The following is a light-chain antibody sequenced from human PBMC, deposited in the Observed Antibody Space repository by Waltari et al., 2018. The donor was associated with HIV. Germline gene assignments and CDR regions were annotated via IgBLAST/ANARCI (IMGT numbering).Light chain of an antibody. CDR2: QNS. J-gene: IGLJ2*01. V-gene: IGLV3-1*01. CDR3: QAWDSSSAVV. Sequence: SYELTQPPSVSVSPGQTASITCSGDKLGDTYASWYQQKPGQSPVLVIYQNSKRPSGIPERFSGSTSGDTATLTISGTQAVDEADYYCQAWDSSSAVVFGGGTKLTVL. CDR1: KLGDTY.